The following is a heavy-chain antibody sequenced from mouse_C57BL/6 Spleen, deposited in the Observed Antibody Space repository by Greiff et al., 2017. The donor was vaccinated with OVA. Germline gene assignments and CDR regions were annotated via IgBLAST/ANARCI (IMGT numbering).Heavy chain of an antibody. V-gene: IGHV1-80*01. CDR2: IYPGDGDT. J-gene: IGHJ2*01. D-gene: IGHD2-10*01. CDR1: GYAFSSYW. CDR3: ASGGLLGSYYFDY. Sequence: VKLMESGAELVKPGASVKISCKASGYAFSSYWMNWVKQRTGKGLEWIGQIYPGDGDTNYNGKFKGKATLTADKSSSTAYMQLSSLTSEDSAVYFCASGGLLGSYYFDYWGQGTTLTVSS.